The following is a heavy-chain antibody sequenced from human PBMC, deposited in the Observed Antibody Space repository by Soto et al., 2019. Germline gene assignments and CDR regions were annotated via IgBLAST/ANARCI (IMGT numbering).Heavy chain of an antibody. CDR2: IYSGNTT. CDR1: GFTVSNNY. Sequence: EVQLVESGGGLVQPGGSLRLSCAASGFTVSNNYMNWVRQAPGKGLECLSTIYSGNTTYHADSVKGRFTISRDNSKNTLFLQMSSLRAEDTAVYYCARGAYGGYLGGGFDIWGQGTMVTVSS. D-gene: IGHD4-17*01. J-gene: IGHJ3*02. V-gene: IGHV3-66*01. CDR3: ARGAYGGYLGGGFDI.